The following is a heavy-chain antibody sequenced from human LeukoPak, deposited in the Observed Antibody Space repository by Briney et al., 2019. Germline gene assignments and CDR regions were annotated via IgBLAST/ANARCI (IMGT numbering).Heavy chain of an antibody. V-gene: IGHV1-46*01. CDR3: ARVLSGYNGPGYSSSTDAFDI. J-gene: IGHJ3*02. Sequence: GASVKVSCKASGYTFTSYYLHWVRQAPGQGLEWMGVINPNGDSTTYAQEFQGRVTMTRDTSTSTVYMELSSLRSEDTAVYYCARVLSGYNGPGYSSSTDAFDIWGQGTMVTVSS. CDR2: INPNGDST. CDR1: GYTFTSYY. D-gene: IGHD6-13*01.